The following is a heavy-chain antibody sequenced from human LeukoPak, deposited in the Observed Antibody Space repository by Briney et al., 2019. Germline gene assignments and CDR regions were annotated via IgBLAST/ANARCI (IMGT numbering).Heavy chain of an antibody. J-gene: IGHJ6*02. D-gene: IGHD6-25*01. Sequence: ASVKVSCKASGYTFTSYGISWVRQAPGQGLEWMGWISAYNGNTNYAQKLQGRVTMTTDTSTSTAYMELRSLRSDDTAVYYCARGVGIAATYYYCGMDVWGQGTTVTVSS. CDR3: ARGVGIAATYYYCGMDV. CDR2: ISAYNGNT. CDR1: GYTFTSYG. V-gene: IGHV1-18*01.